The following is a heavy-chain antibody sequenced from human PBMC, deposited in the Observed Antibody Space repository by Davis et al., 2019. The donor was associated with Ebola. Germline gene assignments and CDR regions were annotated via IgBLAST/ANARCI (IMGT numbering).Heavy chain of an antibody. CDR3: ARATDFGDYNWLDP. CDR1: GYTFIGHY. D-gene: IGHD4-17*01. Sequence: ASVKVSCKAFGYTFIGHYIHWVRQAPGQGLEWMGRINPNSGAADYAQKFQGRATMTWDTSVNTVHMELRSLRSDDTAKYFCARATDFGDYNWLDPWGQGTLVTVSS. J-gene: IGHJ5*02. CDR2: INPNSGAA. V-gene: IGHV1-2*06.